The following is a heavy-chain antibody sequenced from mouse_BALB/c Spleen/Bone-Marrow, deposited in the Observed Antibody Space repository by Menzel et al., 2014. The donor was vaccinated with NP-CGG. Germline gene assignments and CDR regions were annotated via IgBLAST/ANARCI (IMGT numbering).Heavy chain of an antibody. Sequence: VQLQQSGPELVKPGASLKLSCKAFGFAFSTSWMNWVRQTPGQGLEWIGRIFPGGEAINYTGKFKGKSTLTGDKYYSTAYMQLSSLTSADSAFYFCARKRELVYAMDYWGQGTSVTVSS. J-gene: IGHJ4*01. CDR2: IFPGGEAI. CDR3: ARKRELVYAMDY. V-gene: IGHV1-82*01. CDR1: GFAFSTSW.